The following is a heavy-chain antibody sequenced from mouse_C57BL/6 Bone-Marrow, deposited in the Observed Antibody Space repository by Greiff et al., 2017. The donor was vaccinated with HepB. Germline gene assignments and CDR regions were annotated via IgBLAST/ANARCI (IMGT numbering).Heavy chain of an antibody. CDR1: GFTFSNYW. CDR3: TNYYGSSPDY. V-gene: IGHV6-3*01. D-gene: IGHD1-1*01. J-gene: IGHJ2*01. Sequence: EVQLVESGGGLVQPGGSMKLSCVASGFTFSNYWMNWVRQSPEKGLEWVAQIRLKSDNYATHYAESVKGRLTISRDDSKSSVDLQMNNLRAEDTGIYYCTNYYGSSPDYWGQGTTLTVSS. CDR2: IRLKSDNYAT.